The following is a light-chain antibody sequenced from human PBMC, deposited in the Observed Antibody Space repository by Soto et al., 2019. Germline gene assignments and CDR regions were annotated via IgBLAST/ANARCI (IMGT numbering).Light chain of an antibody. CDR2: DAS. Sequence: IVLTQSPSTLSLSQGERGPLSCRASESVRHYLAWYQQKPGQAPRLLIYDASNRATGIPARFSGSGSGTDFTLTISSLEPEDFAVYYCQQRSNWPITFGQGTRLEIK. CDR3: QQRSNWPIT. V-gene: IGKV3-11*01. CDR1: ESVRHY. J-gene: IGKJ5*01.